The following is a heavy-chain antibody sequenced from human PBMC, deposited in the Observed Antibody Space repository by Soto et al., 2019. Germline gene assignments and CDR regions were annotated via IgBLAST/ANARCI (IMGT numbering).Heavy chain of an antibody. CDR2: TSGDGTTT. CDR3: AKDITFDSSAYSS. CDR1: GFTFTSYG. D-gene: IGHD3-22*01. Sequence: EVQLLESGGDLVQPGGSLRLSCAASGFTFTSYGMSWVRQALGKGLEWVSSTSGDGTTTYYVDSVKGRFTISKDTPSNTLYLQMNSLRTEDTALYYCAKDITFDSSAYSSWGQGTLVTVSS. J-gene: IGHJ5*02. V-gene: IGHV3-23*01.